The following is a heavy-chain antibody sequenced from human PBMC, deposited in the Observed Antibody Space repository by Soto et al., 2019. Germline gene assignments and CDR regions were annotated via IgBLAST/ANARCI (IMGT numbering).Heavy chain of an antibody. CDR3: ARDRYFDL. J-gene: IGHJ2*01. CDR2: IFYNGST. Sequence: SETLSLPCTVSGDSISSGHYFWSWIRQLPGKGLEWIGNIFYNGSTYYNPSLKSRITISLDTSKSQFSLKVSSVTAADTAVYFRARDRYFDLWGRGTLVTVSS. CDR1: GDSISSGHYF. V-gene: IGHV4-31*03.